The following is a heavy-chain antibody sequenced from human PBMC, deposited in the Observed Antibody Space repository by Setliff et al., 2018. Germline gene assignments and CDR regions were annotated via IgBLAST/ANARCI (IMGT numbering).Heavy chain of an antibody. CDR3: ATGLPYYDSSGYYLFDY. CDR1: GYTLTELS. V-gene: IGHV1-24*01. Sequence: ASVKVSFKVSGYTLTELSMHWVRQAPGKGLEWMGGFDPEDGETIYAQKFQGRVTMTEDTSTDTAYMELSSLRSEDTAVYYCATGLPYYDSSGYYLFDYWGQGTLVTVSS. J-gene: IGHJ4*02. D-gene: IGHD3-22*01. CDR2: FDPEDGET.